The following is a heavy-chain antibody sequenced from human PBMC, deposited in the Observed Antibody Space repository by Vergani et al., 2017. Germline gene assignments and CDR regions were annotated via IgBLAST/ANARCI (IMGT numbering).Heavy chain of an antibody. V-gene: IGHV1-2*04. D-gene: IGHD1-26*01. Sequence: QVQLVQSGAEVKKPGASVKVSCKASGYTFTGFYMHWVRQAPGQGLEWMGWINRNSGGTNYAQQFQGWVTMIRETSISTAYMVLSRLRSDDTAVYYCARAHYGVGAKDYWGQGTLVTVSS. CDR1: GYTFTGFY. CDR3: ARAHYGVGAKDY. CDR2: INRNSGGT. J-gene: IGHJ4*02.